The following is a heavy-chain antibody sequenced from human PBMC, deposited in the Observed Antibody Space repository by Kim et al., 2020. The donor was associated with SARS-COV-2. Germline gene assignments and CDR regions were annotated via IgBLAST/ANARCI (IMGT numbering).Heavy chain of an antibody. CDR3: ARDSMFTSGYYDPFYYYMDV. J-gene: IGHJ6*03. D-gene: IGHD3-16*01. V-gene: IGHV3-30*07. Sequence: GRLTTSRDNSKNTLYLQMNSLRAEDTAVYYCARDSMFTSGYYDPFYYYMDVWGKGTTVTVSS.